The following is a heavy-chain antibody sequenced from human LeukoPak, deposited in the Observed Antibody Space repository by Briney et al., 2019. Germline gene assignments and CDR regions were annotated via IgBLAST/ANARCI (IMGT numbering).Heavy chain of an antibody. CDR3: AREASITMIVVVPSVYYFDY. CDR2: IYTSGST. D-gene: IGHD3-22*01. J-gene: IGHJ4*02. Sequence: SETLSLTCTISGGSISDYFWTWVRQPAGKGLEWIGRIYTSGSTNYNPSLKSRVTMSVDTSKNQFSLKLSSVTAADTAAYYCAREASITMIVVVPSVYYFDYWGQGTQVTVSS. CDR1: GGSISDYF. V-gene: IGHV4-4*07.